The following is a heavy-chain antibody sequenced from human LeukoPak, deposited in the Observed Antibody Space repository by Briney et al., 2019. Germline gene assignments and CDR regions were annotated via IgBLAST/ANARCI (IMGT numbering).Heavy chain of an antibody. CDR2: INPNSGGT. V-gene: IGHV1-2*02. CDR1: GYTFTGYY. J-gene: IGHJ4*02. D-gene: IGHD3-22*01. Sequence: ASVKVSCKASGYTFTGYYMHWVRQAPGQGLEWMGWINPNSGGTNYAQKFQGRVTMTRDTSISTAYMELSRLRSDDTAVYYCARSQTYYYDSSGYFYFDYWGKGTWSPSPQ. CDR3: ARSQTYYYDSSGYFYFDY.